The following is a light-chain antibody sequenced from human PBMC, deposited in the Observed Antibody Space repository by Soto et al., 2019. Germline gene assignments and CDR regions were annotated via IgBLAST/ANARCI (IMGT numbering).Light chain of an antibody. J-gene: IGKJ5*01. V-gene: IGKV1-33*01. CDR1: QDISNY. CDR2: DAS. Sequence: DIQMTQSPSSLSASVGDRVTITCQASQDISNYLNWYQQKAGKAPKLLIYDASNLETGVPSRFSGSGSGTDFTFTISSRQPEDIATYYCQQYDNLPITFGQGTRLEIK. CDR3: QQYDNLPIT.